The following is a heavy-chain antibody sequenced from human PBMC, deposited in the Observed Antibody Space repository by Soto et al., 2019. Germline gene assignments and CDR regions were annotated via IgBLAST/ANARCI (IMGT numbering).Heavy chain of an antibody. Sequence: GSLRLSCAASGFTFSDYYMNWIRQAPGKGLEWLSYISGGGGSTIYYAESVKGRFTISRDNAKNSVYLQMNSLRAEDTAVYYCARARGYYDSSGYDVWGQGTTVTVSS. CDR1: GFTFSDYY. V-gene: IGHV3-11*01. D-gene: IGHD3-22*01. CDR3: ARARGYYDSSGYDV. CDR2: ISGGGGSTI. J-gene: IGHJ6*02.